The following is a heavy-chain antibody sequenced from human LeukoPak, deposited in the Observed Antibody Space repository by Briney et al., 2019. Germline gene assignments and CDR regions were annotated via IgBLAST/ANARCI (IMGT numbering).Heavy chain of an antibody. CDR1: GDSITSGNW. V-gene: IGHV4-4*02. CDR2: IFRDGNT. J-gene: IGHJ4*02. Sequence: SGTLSLTCAISGDSITSGNWWTWVRQPPGEGLQWIGRIFRDGNTNINPSLKSRVTMSVDKARNQFSLKLTSVTAADTAVYYCARDRGTMVRGVLDYWGQGTLVTVSS. D-gene: IGHD3-10*01. CDR3: ARDRGTMVRGVLDY.